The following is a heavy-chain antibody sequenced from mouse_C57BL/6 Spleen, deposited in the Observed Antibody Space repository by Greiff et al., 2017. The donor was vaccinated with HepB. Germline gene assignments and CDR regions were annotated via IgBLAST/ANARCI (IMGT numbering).Heavy chain of an antibody. Sequence: DVMLVESGGGLVQPGGSLSLSCAASGFTFTDYYMSWVRQPPGKALEWLGFIRNKANGYTTEYSASVKGRFTISRDNSQSILYLQMNALRAEDSATYYCARWYGPYYAMDYWGQGTSVTVSS. CDR2: IRNKANGYTT. D-gene: IGHD2-10*02. V-gene: IGHV7-3*01. CDR3: ARWYGPYYAMDY. J-gene: IGHJ4*01. CDR1: GFTFTDYY.